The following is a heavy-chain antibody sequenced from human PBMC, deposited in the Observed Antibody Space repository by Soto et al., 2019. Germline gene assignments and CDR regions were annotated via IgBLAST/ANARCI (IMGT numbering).Heavy chain of an antibody. CDR2: IREGFDST. CDR1: GFNIGIYA. Sequence: EVQLLESGGGLIQPGGTLRLSCAASGFNIGIYAMSWVRQAPGKGLEWVSLIREGFDSTYYADSVKGRFTISRDTSKNILYLQMTSLRVDDTAVYYCARAHDSNGYPTLDYWGQGNLVTVSS. V-gene: IGHV3-23*01. D-gene: IGHD3-22*01. CDR3: ARAHDSNGYPTLDY. J-gene: IGHJ4*02.